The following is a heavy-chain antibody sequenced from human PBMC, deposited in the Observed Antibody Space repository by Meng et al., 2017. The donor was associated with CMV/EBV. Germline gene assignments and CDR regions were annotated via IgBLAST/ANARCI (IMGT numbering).Heavy chain of an antibody. CDR2: ISASGGGT. Sequence: GESLKISCAASGFTFSSYAMSWVRQAPGKGLEWVSAISASGGGTYYADSVKGRFIISRDNSKTTLYLQMNSLRAEDTAVYYCAKGYQVLLYGAGWGRGTLVTVSS. CDR3: AKGYQVLLYGAG. D-gene: IGHD2/OR15-2a*01. V-gene: IGHV3-23*01. J-gene: IGHJ4*02. CDR1: GFTFSSYA.